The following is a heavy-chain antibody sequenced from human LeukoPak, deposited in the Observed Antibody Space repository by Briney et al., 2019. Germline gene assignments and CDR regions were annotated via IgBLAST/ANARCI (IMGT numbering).Heavy chain of an antibody. CDR1: GFSLSGDW. J-gene: IGHJ4*02. Sequence: AVGSLRLSCVGSGFSLSGDWMTWVRQAPGTGLEWVANIKEDGGETYYVDSVKGRFTISRDNAKNSLYLQMNNLRAEDTAVYFCARPVNRLFLFWGPGTLVTVSS. CDR2: IKEDGGET. V-gene: IGHV3-7*01. CDR3: ARPVNRLFLF. D-gene: IGHD2-21*01.